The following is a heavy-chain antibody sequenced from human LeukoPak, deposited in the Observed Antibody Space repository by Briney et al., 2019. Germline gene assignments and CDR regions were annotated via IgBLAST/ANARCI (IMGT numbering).Heavy chain of an antibody. CDR2: IYYSGST. CDR3: ARHAGDFDI. D-gene: IGHD2-21*01. V-gene: IGHV4-59*08. Sequence: PSETLSLTCTVSGGSISSYYWSWIRQPPGKGLGWIGYIYYSGSTNYNPSLKSRVTISVDTSKNQFSLKLSSVTAADTAVYYCARHAGDFDIWGQGTMVTVSS. J-gene: IGHJ3*02. CDR1: GGSISSYY.